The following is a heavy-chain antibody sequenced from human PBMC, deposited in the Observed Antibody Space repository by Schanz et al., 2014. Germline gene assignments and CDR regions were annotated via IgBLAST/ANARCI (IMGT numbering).Heavy chain of an antibody. CDR3: ARDSGPYYDKSMDV. J-gene: IGHJ6*02. CDR2: ICSSGNTI. V-gene: IGHV3-48*04. CDR1: GFAFSVYG. Sequence: VQMVESGGGVVQPGRSLRLSCAASGFAFSVYGMHWVRQAPGKGPEWVSYICSSGNTIYYADSVKGRFTISRDNAKNSLYLQMNSLRAEDTALYYCARDSGPYYDKSMDVWGQGTTVAVAS. D-gene: IGHD3-9*01.